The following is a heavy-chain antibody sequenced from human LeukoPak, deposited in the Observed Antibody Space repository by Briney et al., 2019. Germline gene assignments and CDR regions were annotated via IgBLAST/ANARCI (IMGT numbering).Heavy chain of an antibody. J-gene: IGHJ4*02. CDR2: INSDGSST. CDR3: RLDTAMVSSEDY. CDR1: GFTFSSYW. D-gene: IGHD5-18*01. V-gene: IGHV3-74*01. Sequence: GGSLRLSCAASGFTFSSYWMHWVRQAPGKGLVWVSRINSDGSSTSYADSVKGRFTISRDNSKNTLYLQMNSLRAEDTAVYYCRLDTAMVSSEDYWGQGTLVTVSS.